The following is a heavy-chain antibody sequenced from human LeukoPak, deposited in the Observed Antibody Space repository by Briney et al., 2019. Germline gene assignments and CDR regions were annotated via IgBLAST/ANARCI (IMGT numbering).Heavy chain of an antibody. Sequence: GGSLRLSCAASGFIFRNYAMSGVRQAPGKGLQWVAGITGSGDTTYYGDSVMGRFTISRDNSKNTLSLEVNTLRAEDTAVYYCAKWGDYDILTGYYVSDFWGQGTLVTVSS. CDR1: GFIFRNYA. J-gene: IGHJ4*02. V-gene: IGHV3-23*01. D-gene: IGHD3-9*01. CDR3: AKWGDYDILTGYYVSDF. CDR2: ITGSGDTT.